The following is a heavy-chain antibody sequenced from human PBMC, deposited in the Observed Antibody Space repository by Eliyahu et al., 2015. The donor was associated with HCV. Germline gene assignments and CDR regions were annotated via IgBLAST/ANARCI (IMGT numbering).Heavy chain of an antibody. CDR3: ARIRDSYKDY. CDR2: IYRDDSDT. CDR1: GYDFTGYW. J-gene: IGHJ4*02. Sequence: EVQLVQSGAEVKKSGESLKISCKTSGYDFTGYWIGWVRQMPGKGLEWMGMIYRDDSDTRYSPSFQGQVVITADKSISTAYLQWSNLKASDTAIYYCARIRDSYKDYWGQGTLVTVSS. V-gene: IGHV5-51*01. D-gene: IGHD5-24*01.